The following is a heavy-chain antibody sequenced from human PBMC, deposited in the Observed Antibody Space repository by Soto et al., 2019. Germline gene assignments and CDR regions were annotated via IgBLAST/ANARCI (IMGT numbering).Heavy chain of an antibody. D-gene: IGHD1-26*01. CDR3: AREVWEHTPRGDYYYYGMDL. J-gene: IGHJ6*02. Sequence: QVQLVESGGGVVQPGRSLRLSCAASGFTFTSYALQWVRQAPGKGLEWMAVISYDGTNKKYADSVKGRFTISSDNSKNTVFLQMNGLRAEDTAVFYCAREVWEHTPRGDYYYYGMDLWGQGTTVTVSS. CDR1: GFTFTSYA. CDR2: ISYDGTNK. V-gene: IGHV3-30-3*01.